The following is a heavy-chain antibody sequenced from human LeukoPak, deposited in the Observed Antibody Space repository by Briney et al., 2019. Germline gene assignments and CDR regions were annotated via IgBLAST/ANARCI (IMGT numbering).Heavy chain of an antibody. CDR1: GGSISSSNW. D-gene: IGHD6-6*01. V-gene: IGHV4-4*02. Sequence: PSGTLSLTCAVSGGSISSSNWWSWVRQPPGKGLEWIGEIYHSGSTNYNPSLKSRVTISVDKSKNQFSLKLSSVTAADTAVYYCAKVHSSSPPYMDVWGKGTTVIVSS. CDR3: AKVHSSSPPYMDV. CDR2: IYHSGST. J-gene: IGHJ6*03.